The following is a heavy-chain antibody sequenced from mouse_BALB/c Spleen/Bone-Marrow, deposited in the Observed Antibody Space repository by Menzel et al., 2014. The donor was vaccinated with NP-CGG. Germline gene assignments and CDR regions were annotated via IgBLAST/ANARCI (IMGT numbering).Heavy chain of an antibody. D-gene: IGHD2-4*01. J-gene: IGHJ1*01. V-gene: IGHV1S127*01. CDR1: GYTFTSYW. Sequence: QVQLQQSGAELVKPGASVKMSCKASGYTFTSYWMHWVKQRPGQGLEWIGVIDPSDSYTSYNQKFKGKATLTVDTSSSIAYMQLSGLTFEDSAVYYCTRGDYDWYFDVWGEGTTVTVSS. CDR2: IDPSDSYT. CDR3: TRGDYDWYFDV.